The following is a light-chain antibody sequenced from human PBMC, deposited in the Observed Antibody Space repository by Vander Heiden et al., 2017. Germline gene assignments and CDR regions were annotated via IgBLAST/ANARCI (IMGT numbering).Light chain of an antibody. J-gene: IGKJ5*01. CDR2: AAS. V-gene: IGKV1-39*01. CDR1: QSISSY. CDR3: QQSDSTPIT. Sequence: DIQMTQSPSSLSASVGDRVTITCRASQSISSYLNWYQQKPGKAPKLLIYAASSLQSGVPSRFSRSASGTDFTLTISMLQPEDFTTYYCQQSDSTPITFGQGTLLEIK.